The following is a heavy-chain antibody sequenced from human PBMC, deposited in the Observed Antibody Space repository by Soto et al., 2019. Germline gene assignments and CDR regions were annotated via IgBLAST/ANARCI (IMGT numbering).Heavy chain of an antibody. CDR1: GFTFNNYA. V-gene: IGHV3-23*01. Sequence: PGGSLRLSCAASGFTFNNYAMSWVRQAPGKGLEWVSAISANGQGIYYADSVKGRFIISRDSSKNTVFLHMDSLTAEDTAVYYCAKDRNYPRDQFHNWGQGTLVTVCS. D-gene: IGHD1-7*01. CDR3: AKDRNYPRDQFHN. J-gene: IGHJ4*02. CDR2: ISANGQGI.